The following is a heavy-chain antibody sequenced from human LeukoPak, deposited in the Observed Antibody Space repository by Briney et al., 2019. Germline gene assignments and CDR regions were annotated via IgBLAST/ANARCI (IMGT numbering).Heavy chain of an antibody. CDR3: ARRVAAAGRAFDY. J-gene: IGHJ4*02. Sequence: PSETLSLTCTVPGGSISSSSYYWGWIRQPPGKGLEWIGSIYYSRSTYYNPSLKSRVTISVDTSKNQFSLKLSSVTAADTAVYYCARRVAAAGRAFDYWGQGTLVTVSS. CDR1: GGSISSSSYY. CDR2: IYYSRST. D-gene: IGHD6-13*01. V-gene: IGHV4-39*01.